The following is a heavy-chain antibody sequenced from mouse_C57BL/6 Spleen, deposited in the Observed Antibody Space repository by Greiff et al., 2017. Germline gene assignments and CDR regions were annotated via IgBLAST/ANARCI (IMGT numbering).Heavy chain of an antibody. CDR2: INPYNGGT. Sequence: VQLQQSGPVLVKPGASVKMSCKASGYTITDYYMNWVKQSHGKSLEWIGVINPYNGGTSYNQKFKGKATLTVDKSSSTAYMELNSLTSEDSAVYYCARSGRNYAMDYWGQGTSVTVSS. V-gene: IGHV1-19*01. J-gene: IGHJ4*01. CDR1: GYTITDYY. CDR3: ARSGRNYAMDY. D-gene: IGHD3-1*01.